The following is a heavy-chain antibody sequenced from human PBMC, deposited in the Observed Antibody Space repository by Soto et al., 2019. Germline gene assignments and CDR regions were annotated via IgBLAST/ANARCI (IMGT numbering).Heavy chain of an antibody. CDR1: GFTFSSYS. D-gene: IGHD4-17*01. V-gene: IGHV3-48*02. J-gene: IGHJ4*02. Sequence: EVQLVESGGGLVQPGGSLRLSCAASGFTFSSYSMNWVRQAPGKGLEWVSYISSSSSTIYYADSVKGRFTISRDNAKNSMYLQMNRLRDEGTAVYYCASGKDYAEGGYWGQGTLVTVSS. CDR2: ISSSSSTI. CDR3: ASGKDYAEGGY.